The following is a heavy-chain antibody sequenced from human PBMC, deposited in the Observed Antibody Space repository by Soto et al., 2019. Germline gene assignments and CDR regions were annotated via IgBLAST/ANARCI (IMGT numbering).Heavy chain of an antibody. Sequence: QVQLVQSGTEVKKPGNSVKVSCKASGVTVNRFAVTWVRQAPGQGFQWLGGITPLFETTNQAQNFQGRSTITADDSTTTSYLELRGMEYEDTAVYYCARGYGRYFDDWGQGTLVIVTS. D-gene: IGHD4-17*01. CDR1: GVTVNRFA. V-gene: IGHV1-69*01. J-gene: IGHJ4*02. CDR2: ITPLFETT. CDR3: ARGYGRYFDD.